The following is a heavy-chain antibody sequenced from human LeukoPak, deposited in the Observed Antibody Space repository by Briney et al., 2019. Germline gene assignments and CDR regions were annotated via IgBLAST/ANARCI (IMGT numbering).Heavy chain of an antibody. CDR2: ISYDGSNK. CDR3: ARGYGSGSDFYYFDY. J-gene: IGHJ4*02. D-gene: IGHD3-10*01. Sequence: GRSLRLSCAASGFTFSSYGMHWVRQAPGKGLEWVAVISYDGSNKYYADSVKGRFTISRDNSKNTLYLQMNSLRAEDTAVYYCARGYGSGSDFYYFDYWGQGTLVTVSS. CDR1: GFTFSSYG. V-gene: IGHV3-30*03.